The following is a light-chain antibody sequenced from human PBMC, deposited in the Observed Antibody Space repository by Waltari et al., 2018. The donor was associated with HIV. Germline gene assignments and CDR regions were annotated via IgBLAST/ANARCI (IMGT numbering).Light chain of an antibody. V-gene: IGLV1-47*01. J-gene: IGLJ1*01. CDR2: KNF. CDR3: VGWDSSLSAYV. Sequence: QSFLTQPPSASGTPGQSVTISCFGTSFNIEHENVSWYQQLPGMTPKLLIYKNFLRPSGVPDRFAASKSGTSASLTISGLRSADEADYYCVGWDSSLSAYVFGAGTKVAVL. CDR1: SFNIEHEN.